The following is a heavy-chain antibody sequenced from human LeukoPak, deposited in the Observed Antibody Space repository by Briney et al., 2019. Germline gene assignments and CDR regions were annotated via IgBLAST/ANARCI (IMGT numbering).Heavy chain of an antibody. Sequence: GGSLRLSCAASGFTFSSCAMHWVRQAPGKGLEWVAVISYDGSNKYYADSVKGRFTISRDNSKNTLYLQMNSLRAEDTAVYYCARTVYGDYEYYFDYWGQGTLVTVSS. V-gene: IGHV3-30-3*01. CDR3: ARTVYGDYEYYFDY. CDR2: ISYDGSNK. J-gene: IGHJ4*02. CDR1: GFTFSSCA. D-gene: IGHD4-17*01.